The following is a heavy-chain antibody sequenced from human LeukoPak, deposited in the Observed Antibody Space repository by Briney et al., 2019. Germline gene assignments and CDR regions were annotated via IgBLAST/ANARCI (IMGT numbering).Heavy chain of an antibody. V-gene: IGHV4-59*01. Sequence: SESLSLTCTVSGGSISSYYWSWIRQPPGKGRTWIGHIYGSGSTNYNPSLKSRVTLSVDTSKNQFSLKLSSVTAADTAVYYCAREGTSGTHLNWFDPWGQGTLVTVSS. J-gene: IGHJ5*02. CDR2: IYGSGST. CDR3: AREGTSGTHLNWFDP. CDR1: GGSISSYY. D-gene: IGHD1-1*01.